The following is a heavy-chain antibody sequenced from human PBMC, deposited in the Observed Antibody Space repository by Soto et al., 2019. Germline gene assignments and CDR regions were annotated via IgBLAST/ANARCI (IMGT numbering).Heavy chain of an antibody. CDR2: IIPIFGTA. D-gene: IGHD3-9*01. J-gene: IGHJ6*02. CDR3: ARDFRYFDWLPNHQSYGTDV. V-gene: IGHV1-69*13. CDR1: GGTFSSYA. Sequence: ASVKVSCKASGGTFSSYAISWVRQAPGQGLEWMGGIIPIFGTANYAQKFQGRVTITADESTSTAYMELSSLRSEDTAVYYCARDFRYFDWLPNHQSYGTDVWGQGTAVTVSS.